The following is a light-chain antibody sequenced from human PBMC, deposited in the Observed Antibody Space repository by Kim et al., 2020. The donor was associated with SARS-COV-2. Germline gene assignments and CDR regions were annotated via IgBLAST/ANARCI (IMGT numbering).Light chain of an antibody. Sequence: QSFTISCPGTSSDVGGYNYVSWYQPHPGKAPKLMIYDVSKRPSGVSNRFSGSKSGNTASLTISGLQAEDEADYYCSSYTSSSTPYVFGTGTKVTVL. CDR1: SSDVGGYNY. J-gene: IGLJ1*01. CDR2: DVS. CDR3: SSYTSSSTPYV. V-gene: IGLV2-14*04.